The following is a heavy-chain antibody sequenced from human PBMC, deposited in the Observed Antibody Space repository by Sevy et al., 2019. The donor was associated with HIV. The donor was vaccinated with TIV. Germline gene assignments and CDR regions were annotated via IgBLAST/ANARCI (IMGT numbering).Heavy chain of an antibody. J-gene: IGHJ4*02. CDR1: GFSFSSYG. CDR3: ASDHEFYDYGDYGPTFFPDY. CDR2: IWFDGSNS. Sequence: GGSLRLSCAASGFSFSSYGMHWVRQAPGKGLEWVALIWFDGSNSYYADSVKGRFTISRDISKNTVYLQMNSLRAEDTAVYYCASDHEFYDYGDYGPTFFPDYWGQGNLVTVSS. D-gene: IGHD4-17*01. V-gene: IGHV3-33*01.